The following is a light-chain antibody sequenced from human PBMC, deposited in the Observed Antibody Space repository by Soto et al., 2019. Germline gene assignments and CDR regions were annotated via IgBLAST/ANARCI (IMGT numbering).Light chain of an antibody. Sequence: QSVLTQLASVSGSPGQSITISCTGTSSDVGAYNYVSWYQQHPGKAPKLMIFEVSDRPSGVSNRFSGSKSGNTASLTISGLQAEDEADYYCSSYTSSNTLVFGVGTKLTVL. CDR1: SSDVGAYNY. CDR3: SSYTSSNTLV. J-gene: IGLJ2*01. V-gene: IGLV2-14*01. CDR2: EVS.